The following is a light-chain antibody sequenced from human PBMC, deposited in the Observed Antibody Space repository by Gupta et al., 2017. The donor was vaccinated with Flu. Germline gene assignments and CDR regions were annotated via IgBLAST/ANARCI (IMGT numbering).Light chain of an antibody. V-gene: IGLV2-14*01. CDR1: SSDVGRSNS. J-gene: IGLJ1*01. CDR2: DVS. CDR3: SSYTSTDTFYV. Sequence: QSALTQPASVSGSPGQSINISCTGTSSDVGRSNSVSWYRQDPGKAPKLIIYDVSSRPSGISSRFPCSKSGNTASLTISGLQAEDETDYYCSSYTSTDTFYVFGTGTKVTVL.